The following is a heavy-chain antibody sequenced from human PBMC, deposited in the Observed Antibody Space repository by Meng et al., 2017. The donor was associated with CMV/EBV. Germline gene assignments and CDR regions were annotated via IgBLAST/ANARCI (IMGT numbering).Heavy chain of an antibody. J-gene: IGHJ6*02. D-gene: IGHD2-2*01. Sequence: GRSLRLSCAASGFTVSSNYMSWVRQAPGKGLEWVSVIYSGGSTYYADSVKGRFTISRDNSKNTLYLQMNSLRAEDTAVYYCARDLNVVVPAAMGGTTAKNKLGYYYYGMDVWGQGTTVTVSS. CDR1: GFTVSSNY. CDR3: ARDLNVVVPAAMGGTTAKNKLGYYYYGMDV. V-gene: IGHV3-66*02. CDR2: IYSGGST.